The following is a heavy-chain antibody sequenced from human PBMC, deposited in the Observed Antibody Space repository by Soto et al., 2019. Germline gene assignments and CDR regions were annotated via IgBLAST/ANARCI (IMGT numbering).Heavy chain of an antibody. J-gene: IGHJ6*02. V-gene: IGHV1-69*12. D-gene: IGHD3-16*02. Sequence: QVQLVQSGAEVKKPGSSVKVSCKASGGTFTSYAISWVRQSPGQGLEWVGGIIPIFGTADYAQKFQGRVTSTADESTSTAYMELSSLRSEDTAVYYCATMKGGYQSYYYGMDVWGQGTTVTVSS. CDR1: GGTFTSYA. CDR3: ATMKGGYQSYYYGMDV. CDR2: IIPIFGTA.